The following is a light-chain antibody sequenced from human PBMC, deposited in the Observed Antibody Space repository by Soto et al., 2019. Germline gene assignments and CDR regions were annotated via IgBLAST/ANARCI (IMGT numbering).Light chain of an antibody. V-gene: IGLV2-14*01. CDR3: SSYTSSSTYV. CDR1: SSDVGGYNY. Sequence: LTQPASVSGSPGQSITISCTGTSSDVGGYNYVSWYQQHPGKAPKLMIFDVSNRPSGVSNRFSGSKSGNTASLTISELQAEDEADYYCSSYTSSSTYVFGTGTKVTVL. J-gene: IGLJ1*01. CDR2: DVS.